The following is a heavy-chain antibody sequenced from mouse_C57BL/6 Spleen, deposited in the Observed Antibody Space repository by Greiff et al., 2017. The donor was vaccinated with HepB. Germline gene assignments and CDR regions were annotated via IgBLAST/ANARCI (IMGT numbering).Heavy chain of an antibody. CDR1: GYSFTGYF. D-gene: IGHD4-1*01. Sequence: EVKLMESGPELVKPGDSVKISCKASGYSFTGYFMNWVMQSHGKSLEWIGRINPYNGDTFYNQKFKGKATLTVDKSSSTAHMELRSLTSEDSAVYYCARSELGWFAYWGQGTLVTVSA. CDR3: ARSELGWFAY. V-gene: IGHV1-20*01. J-gene: IGHJ3*01. CDR2: INPYNGDT.